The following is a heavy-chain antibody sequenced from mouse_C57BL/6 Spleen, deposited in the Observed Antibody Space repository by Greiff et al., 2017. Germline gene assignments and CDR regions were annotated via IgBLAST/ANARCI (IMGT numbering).Heavy chain of an antibody. D-gene: IGHD2-5*01. CDR1: GYAFSSYW. CDR2: IYPGDGDT. V-gene: IGHV1-80*01. CDR3: ARRAYYSNRYAMDY. Sequence: QVQLQQSGAELVKPGASVKISCKASGYAFSSYWMNWVKQRPGKGLEWIGQIYPGDGDTNYNGKFKGKATLTADKSSSTAYMQLSSLTSEDSAVYFCARRAYYSNRYAMDYWGQGTSVTVSS. J-gene: IGHJ4*01.